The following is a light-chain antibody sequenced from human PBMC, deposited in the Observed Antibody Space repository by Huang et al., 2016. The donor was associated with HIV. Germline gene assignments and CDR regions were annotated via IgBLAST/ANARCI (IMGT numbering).Light chain of an antibody. CDR1: QSVSTY. CDR2: DAS. V-gene: IGKV3-11*01. J-gene: IGKJ1*01. Sequence: EIVLTQSPATLSLSPGERATLSCRASQSVSTYLAWYQQKPGQAPRILIYDASNRAPGIPARFSGRGSETDFTPTISSLEPEDFAVYYCHQRANWPLGTFGQGTKVEIK. CDR3: HQRANWPLGT.